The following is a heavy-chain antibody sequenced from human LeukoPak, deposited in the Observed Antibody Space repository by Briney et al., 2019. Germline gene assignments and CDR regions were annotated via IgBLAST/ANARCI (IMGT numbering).Heavy chain of an antibody. D-gene: IGHD3-22*01. V-gene: IGHV3-48*03. CDR1: GFTFSSYE. CDR2: ISSSGSTI. CDR3: ASSYSDSRGYYQDY. J-gene: IGHJ4*02. Sequence: GGSLRLSCVASGFTFSSYEMNWVRQAPGKGLEWVSYISSSGSTIYYADSVKGRFTISRDNAKNSLYLQMSSLRAEDTAVYYCASSYSDSRGYYQDYWGQGTLVTVSS.